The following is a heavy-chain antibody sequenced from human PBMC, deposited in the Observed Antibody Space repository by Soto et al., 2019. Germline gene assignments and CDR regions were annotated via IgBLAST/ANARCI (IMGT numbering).Heavy chain of an antibody. CDR3: AHITASSSSAPWFDP. D-gene: IGHD5-18*01. CDR1: GFSLSTSGVG. V-gene: IGHV2-5*02. J-gene: IGHJ5*02. CDR2: IYWDDAK. Sequence: GSGPTLVNPTQTLTLTCTFSGFSLSTSGVGVGWIRQPPGKALEWLALIYWDDAKRYSPSLKSRLTISKDTSENQVVLTMTNLDPVDTATYYCAHITASSSSAPWFDPWGQGXLVTVYS.